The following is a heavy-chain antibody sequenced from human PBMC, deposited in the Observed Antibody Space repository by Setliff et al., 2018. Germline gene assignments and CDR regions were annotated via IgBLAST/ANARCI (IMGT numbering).Heavy chain of an antibody. V-gene: IGHV4-4*02. D-gene: IGHD1-26*01. CDR1: GGSISSSNW. J-gene: IGHJ6*02. CDR2: IYHTGST. CDR3: ARSSYSGSYLNV. Sequence: PSETLSLTCAVSGGSISSSNWWSWVRQAPGKGLERIGEIYHTGSTNYNPSLKSRVTISVDKSKNQFSLNLISVTAADTAVYYCARSSYSGSYLNVWGQGTTVTVSS.